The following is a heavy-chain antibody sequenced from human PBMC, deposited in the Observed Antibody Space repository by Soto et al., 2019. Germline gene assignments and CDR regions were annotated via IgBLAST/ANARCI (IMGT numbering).Heavy chain of an antibody. CDR3: ARASDAVVTVYGYFDY. CDR2: ISYDGSNK. Sequence: GGSLRLSCAASGFTFSSYAMHWVRQAPGKGLEWVAVISYDGSNKYYADSVKGRFTISRDNSKNTLYLQMNSLRAEDTAVYYCARASDAVVTVYGYFDYWGQGTLVTVSS. V-gene: IGHV3-30-3*01. D-gene: IGHD5-18*01. J-gene: IGHJ4*02. CDR1: GFTFSSYA.